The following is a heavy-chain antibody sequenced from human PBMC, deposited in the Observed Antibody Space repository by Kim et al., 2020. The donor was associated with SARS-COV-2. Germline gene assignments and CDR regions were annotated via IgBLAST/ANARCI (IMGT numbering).Heavy chain of an antibody. Sequence: SETLSLTCAVSGASISSDKWWSWVRQPPGMGLQWIGEIYHTGRTNYNPSLRSRVTISVDKSKNQFSLNLNSVTAADTAVYYCAKGGGSGTYGDYWGQRTLVTVSS. V-gene: IGHV4-4*02. CDR1: GASISSDKW. CDR2: IYHTGRT. J-gene: IGHJ4*02. D-gene: IGHD3-10*01. CDR3: AKGGGSGTYGDY.